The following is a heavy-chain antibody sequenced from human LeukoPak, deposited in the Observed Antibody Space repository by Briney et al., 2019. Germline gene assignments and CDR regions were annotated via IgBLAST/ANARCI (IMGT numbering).Heavy chain of an antibody. CDR2: IKKDGSEK. D-gene: IGHD3-16*01. J-gene: IGHJ4*02. V-gene: IGHV3-7*01. CDR1: GFPFSRHW. Sequence: GGSLRLSCATSGFPFSRHWMSWVRQAPEKGLEWVANIKKDGSEKYYVDSVKGRFTISRDNVRNSLYLQMNSLRADDTAVYYCAREWGFHFDYWGQGTLVTVSS. CDR3: AREWGFHFDY.